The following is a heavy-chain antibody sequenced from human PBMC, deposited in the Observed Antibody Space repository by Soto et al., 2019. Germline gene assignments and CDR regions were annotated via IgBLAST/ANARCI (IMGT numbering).Heavy chain of an antibody. Sequence: VKVSCKASGYTFTSYGISWVRQAPGQGLEWMGWICAYNGNTNYAQKLQGRVTMTTDTSTSTAYMELRSLRSDDTAVYYCASVGYCSSTSCLKTYGMDVWGQGTTVTVS. CDR3: ASVGYCSSTSCLKTYGMDV. CDR2: ICAYNGNT. CDR1: GYTFTSYG. V-gene: IGHV1-18*01. D-gene: IGHD2-2*01. J-gene: IGHJ6*02.